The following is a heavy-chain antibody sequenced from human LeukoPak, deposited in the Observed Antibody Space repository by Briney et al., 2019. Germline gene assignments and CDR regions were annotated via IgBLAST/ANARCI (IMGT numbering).Heavy chain of an antibody. D-gene: IGHD4-17*01. Sequence: PSETLSLTCAVYGGSFSGYYWSWIRQPPGKGLEWIGEINHSGSTNYNPSLKSRVTISVDTSKNQFSLKLSSVTAADTAVYYCARGPYGDYVLRVPIAEYFQHWGQGTLVTVSS. J-gene: IGHJ1*01. CDR2: INHSGST. V-gene: IGHV4-34*01. CDR1: GGSFSGYY. CDR3: ARGPYGDYVLRVPIAEYFQH.